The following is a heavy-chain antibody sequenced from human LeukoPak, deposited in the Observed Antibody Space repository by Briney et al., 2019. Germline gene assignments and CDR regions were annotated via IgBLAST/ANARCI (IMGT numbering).Heavy chain of an antibody. CDR3: ARHSFRSNSNNWFDP. D-gene: IGHD4-23*01. V-gene: IGHV4-61*08. CDR1: GDSVSNGGYY. Sequence: SETLSLTCTVSGDSVSNGGYYWSWIRQPPGKGLEWIGYIHYSGSTNYSPSLKSRVTISVDPSKNQFSLKLNSVTAADTAVYYCARHSFRSNSNNWFDPWGQGTLVTVSS. CDR2: IHYSGST. J-gene: IGHJ5*02.